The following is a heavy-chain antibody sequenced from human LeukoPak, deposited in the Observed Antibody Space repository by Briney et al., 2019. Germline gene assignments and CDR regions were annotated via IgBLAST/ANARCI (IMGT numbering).Heavy chain of an antibody. CDR3: ARGGNSGPLTY. Sequence: PGGSLRLSCAASGFTVSSNYMTWVRQAPGKGLEWVSYIDNSGRTIFYADSVKGRFTISRDNAKNSLYLQINSLRAEDTAAYYCARGGNSGPLTYWGQGTLVTVSS. D-gene: IGHD6-19*01. CDR1: GFTVSSNY. J-gene: IGHJ4*02. V-gene: IGHV3-11*04. CDR2: IDNSGRTI.